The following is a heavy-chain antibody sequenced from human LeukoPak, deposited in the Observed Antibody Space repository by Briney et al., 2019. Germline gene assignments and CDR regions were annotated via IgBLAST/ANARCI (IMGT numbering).Heavy chain of an antibody. CDR2: MNLHNGNT. CDR3: ARGHQLNDYYMDV. V-gene: IGHV1-8*01. D-gene: IGHD2-2*01. J-gene: IGHJ6*03. Sequence: ASVKVSCEASGYTFTSYDMNWVRQASGHGLEWMGWMNLHNGNTGYSRRFQGRVTMTRNTSLSTAYLELASLRTEDTAVYYCARGHQLNDYYMDVWGKGTTVTVSS. CDR1: GYTFTSYD.